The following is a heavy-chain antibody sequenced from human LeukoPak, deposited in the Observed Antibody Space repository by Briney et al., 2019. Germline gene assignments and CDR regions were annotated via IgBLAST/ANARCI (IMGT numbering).Heavy chain of an antibody. CDR2: ISSGIRYI. CDR1: GFTFSSYS. Sequence: GGSLRLSCAVSGFTFSSYSMNWVGQAPGKGMYWVSSISSGIRYIYYADSVKGRFTISRDNAKNSLYLQMNSLRAEDTAVYYCATDYYDSSGYYYWGQGTLVTVSS. J-gene: IGHJ4*02. CDR3: ATDYYDSSGYYY. V-gene: IGHV3-21*01. D-gene: IGHD3-22*01.